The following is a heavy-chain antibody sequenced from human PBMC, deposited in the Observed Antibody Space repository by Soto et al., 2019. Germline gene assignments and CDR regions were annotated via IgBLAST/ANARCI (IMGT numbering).Heavy chain of an antibody. J-gene: IGHJ4*02. Sequence: GGSLRLSCAASGFTFSDYYMSWIRQAPGKGLEWVSYISSSGSTIYYADSVKGRFTISRDNAKNSLYLQMNSLRAEDTAVYYCARGGSLYSSSWYSPPRNYWGQGTLVTVSS. CDR3: ARGGSLYSSSWYSPPRNY. CDR2: ISSSGSTI. CDR1: GFTFSDYY. V-gene: IGHV3-11*01. D-gene: IGHD6-13*01.